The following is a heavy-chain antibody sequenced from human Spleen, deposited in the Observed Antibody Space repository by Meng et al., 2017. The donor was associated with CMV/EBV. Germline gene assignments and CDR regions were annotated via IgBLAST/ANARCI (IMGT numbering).Heavy chain of an antibody. Sequence: KASGYTFTSYDINWVRQDTGQGLEWMGWMNPNSGNTGYAQKFQGRVTITRNTSISTAYMELSSLRSEDTAVYYCARGAYYDSSGYYYHWGQGTLVTVSS. D-gene: IGHD3-22*01. J-gene: IGHJ5*02. CDR1: GYTFTSYD. CDR2: MNPNSGNT. CDR3: ARGAYYDSSGYYYH. V-gene: IGHV1-8*03.